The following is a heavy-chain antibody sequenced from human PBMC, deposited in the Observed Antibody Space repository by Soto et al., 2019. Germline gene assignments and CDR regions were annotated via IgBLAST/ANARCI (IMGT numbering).Heavy chain of an antibody. CDR3: VRISTSCCFIDS. CDR2: ISGSGIST. CDR1: GFTFASYA. Sequence: QPGGSLRLSCRASGFTFASYAMSWVRQAPGKGLEWVSGISGSGISTYYADSVKGRFTISRDNSKSTLYLQMNSLRAEDTAVYHCVRISTSCCFIDSWGQGTLVTVSS. V-gene: IGHV3-23*01. J-gene: IGHJ4*02. D-gene: IGHD2-2*01.